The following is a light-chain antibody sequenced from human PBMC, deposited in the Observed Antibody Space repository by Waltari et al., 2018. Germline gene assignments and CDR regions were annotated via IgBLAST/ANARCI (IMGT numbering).Light chain of an antibody. Sequence: SCRASQSISRHVAWYHQKSGQAPRLLIFDASARATGIPARFSGSGSGTEFTLTISSLQSEDVGVYYCQQYNNWPPLTFGGGTKVEIK. CDR1: QSISRH. CDR3: QQYNNWPPLT. J-gene: IGKJ4*01. V-gene: IGKV3D-15*01. CDR2: DAS.